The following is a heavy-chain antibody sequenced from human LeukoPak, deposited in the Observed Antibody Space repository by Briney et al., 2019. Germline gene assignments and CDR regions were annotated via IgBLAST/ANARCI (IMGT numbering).Heavy chain of an antibody. CDR1: GGTFSSYA. Sequence: ASVKVSCKASGGTFSSYAISWVRQAPGQGLEWMGGIIPIFGTANYAQKFQGRVTITADVSTSTAYMELSSLRSEDTAVYYCARRPISNWGIEWLFDYWGQGTLVTVSS. CDR2: IIPIFGTA. CDR3: ARRPISNWGIEWLFDY. D-gene: IGHD7-27*01. V-gene: IGHV1-69*01. J-gene: IGHJ4*02.